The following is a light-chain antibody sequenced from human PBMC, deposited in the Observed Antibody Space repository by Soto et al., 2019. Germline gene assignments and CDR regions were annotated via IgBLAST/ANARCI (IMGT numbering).Light chain of an antibody. CDR1: QSVSGSD. V-gene: IGKV3-20*01. CDR3: HQYGISPPT. CDR2: GVS. J-gene: IGKJ1*01. Sequence: EVVLTQSPGTLSLSPGARATPSCRASQSVSGSDLAWYQQKPGQAPRLLISGVSNRATGTPDRFSGSGSGTDFTLTISSLEPEDFAVFYCHQYGISPPTFGPGTKVEI.